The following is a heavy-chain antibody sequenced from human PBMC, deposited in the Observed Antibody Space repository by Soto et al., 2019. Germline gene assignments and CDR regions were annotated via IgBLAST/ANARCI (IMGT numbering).Heavy chain of an antibody. CDR1: GFSFNTYW. Sequence: EVQLVESGGGLVQPGGSLRLSCAASGFSFNTYWMHWVRQAPGKGLVWVSRISADGSMRNHADSVRGRFTISRNNAKNTVYLQMNGLRAEDTAVYYCARGLRGYYGMDVWGQGTTVTVSS. CDR3: ARGLRGYYGMDV. J-gene: IGHJ6*02. V-gene: IGHV3-74*01. CDR2: ISADGSMR.